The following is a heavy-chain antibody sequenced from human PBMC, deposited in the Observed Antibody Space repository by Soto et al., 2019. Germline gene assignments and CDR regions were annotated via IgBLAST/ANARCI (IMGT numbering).Heavy chain of an antibody. CDR1: GFTFSDYS. J-gene: IGHJ4*02. CDR3: AREGSSRSYYYDY. V-gene: IGHV3-48*01. D-gene: IGHD6-13*01. Sequence: EVQLVESGGGLVQPGGSLRLSCAASGFTFSDYSMNWVRQAPGKGLEWVSYIRSSGKTIYYADSVRGRFTISRDSAENSLYLQMNSLRVEDTAVYYCAREGSSRSYYYDYWGQGTLVTVSS. CDR2: IRSSGKTI.